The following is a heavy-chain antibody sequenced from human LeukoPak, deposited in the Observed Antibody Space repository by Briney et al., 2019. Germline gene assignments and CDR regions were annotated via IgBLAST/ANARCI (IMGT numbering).Heavy chain of an antibody. CDR3: ARGLPSAAGLATIRGTNWFDP. CDR1: GGSFSGYY. V-gene: IGHV4-34*01. Sequence: SETLSLTCAVYGGSFSGYYWSWIRQPPGKGLEWIGEINHSGSTNYNPSLKSRVTISVDTSKNQFSLKLSSVTAADTAVYYCARGLPSAAGLATIRGTNWFDPWGQGTLVTASS. CDR2: INHSGST. J-gene: IGHJ5*02. D-gene: IGHD6-13*01.